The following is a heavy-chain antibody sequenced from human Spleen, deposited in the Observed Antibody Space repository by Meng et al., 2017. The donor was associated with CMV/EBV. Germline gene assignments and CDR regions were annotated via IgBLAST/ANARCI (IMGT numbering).Heavy chain of an antibody. CDR2: VYPSDSDT. Sequence: SGYSFTTYWIGWVRQMPGKGLDWMGIVYPSDSDTRYSPSFEGRITMSADKSISTAYLQWGGLKASDTAMYYCVRQHDYTDYGGKFVDYWGQGTLVTVSS. D-gene: IGHD3-16*01. V-gene: IGHV5-51*01. CDR1: GYSFTTYW. J-gene: IGHJ4*02. CDR3: VRQHDYTDYGGKFVDY.